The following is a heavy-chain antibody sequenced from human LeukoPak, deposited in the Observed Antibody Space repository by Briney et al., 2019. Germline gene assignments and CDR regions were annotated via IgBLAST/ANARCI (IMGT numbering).Heavy chain of an antibody. Sequence: PGGSLRLSCAASGFTFGDYYMSWLRQAPGKGLEWVSYISNSGNTIKEADSVKGRFTISRDNAQNSLFLQMKSLRAEDTAVYYCARYRVITNDYFDSWGQGTPVTVSS. V-gene: IGHV3-11*01. CDR3: ARYRVITNDYFDS. CDR2: ISNSGNTI. J-gene: IGHJ4*02. CDR1: GFTFGDYY. D-gene: IGHD3-16*01.